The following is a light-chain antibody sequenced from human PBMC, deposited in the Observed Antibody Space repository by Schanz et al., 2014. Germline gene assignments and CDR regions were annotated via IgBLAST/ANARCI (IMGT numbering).Light chain of an antibody. J-gene: IGKJ3*01. CDR3: HQYINSPFT. CDR1: QSVSSN. Sequence: EIVLTQSPGTLSLSPGERATLSCRASQSVSSNLAWYQQKPGQAPRLLIYGASTRATDIPARFSGSGSATDFTLTISRLEPEDFAVYYCHQYINSPFTFGPGTKLDLK. CDR2: GAS. V-gene: IGKV3-20*01.